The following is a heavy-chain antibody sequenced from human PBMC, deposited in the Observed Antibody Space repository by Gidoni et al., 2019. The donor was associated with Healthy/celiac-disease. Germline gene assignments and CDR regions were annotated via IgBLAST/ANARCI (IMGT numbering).Heavy chain of an antibody. V-gene: IGHV4-59*01. Sequence: QVQLQESGPGLVKPSETLSLTWIRQPPGKGLEWIGYIYYSGSTNYNPSLKSRVTISVDTSKNQFSLKLSSVTAADTAVYYCARDTGYCSGGSCYYYYYYGMDVWGQGTTVTVSS. J-gene: IGHJ6*02. CDR3: ARDTGYCSGGSCYYYYYYGMDV. D-gene: IGHD2-15*01. CDR2: IYYSGST.